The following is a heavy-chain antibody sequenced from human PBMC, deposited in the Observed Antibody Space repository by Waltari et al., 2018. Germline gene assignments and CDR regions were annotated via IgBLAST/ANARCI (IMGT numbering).Heavy chain of an antibody. CDR3: ARVGQQLAAPWFDP. V-gene: IGHV4-59*01. D-gene: IGHD6-13*01. Sequence: QVQLQESGPGLVKPSETLSLTCTVSGGSISSYYWSWIRQPPGKGLEWIGYIYYRGSTNYNPSLKSRVTISVDTSKNQFSLKLSSVTAADTAVYYCARVGQQLAAPWFDPWGQGTLVTVSS. CDR2: IYYRGST. CDR1: GGSISSYY. J-gene: IGHJ5*02.